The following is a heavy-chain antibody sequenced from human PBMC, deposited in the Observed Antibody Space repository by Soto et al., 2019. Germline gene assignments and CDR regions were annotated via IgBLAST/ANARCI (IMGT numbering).Heavy chain of an antibody. CDR1: GGSISSSSYY. D-gene: IGHD3-10*01. J-gene: IGHJ5*02. CDR3: ARPHSGSYSSHNWFDP. Sequence: SETLSLTCTVSGGSISSSSYYWGWIRQPPGKGLEWIGSIYYSGSTYYNPSLKSRVTISVDTSKNQFPLKLSSVTAADTAVYYCARPHSGSYSSHNWFDPWGQGTLVTVSS. V-gene: IGHV4-39*01. CDR2: IYYSGST.